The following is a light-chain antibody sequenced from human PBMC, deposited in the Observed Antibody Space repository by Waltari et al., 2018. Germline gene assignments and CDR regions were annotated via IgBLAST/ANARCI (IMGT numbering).Light chain of an antibody. J-gene: IGLJ2*01. CDR1: SSNIGNNA. V-gene: IGLV1-36*01. CDR2: YDD. Sequence: QSVLTQPPSVSEAPRQRVTISCSGSSSNIGNNAVNWYQQLPGKAPKLLIYYDDLLPSGCSDRFSGSKSVTSASLAISGLQSEDEADYYCAAWDDSLNGVVFGGGTKLTVL. CDR3: AAWDDSLNGVV.